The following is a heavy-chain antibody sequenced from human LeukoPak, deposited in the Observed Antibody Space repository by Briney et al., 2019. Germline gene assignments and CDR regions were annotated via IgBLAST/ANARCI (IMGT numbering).Heavy chain of an antibody. Sequence: GRSLRLSCAASGFTFSSYGMHWVRQAPGKGLEWVAVIWYDGSNKYYADSVKGRFTISRDNSKNTLYLQMNSLRAEDTAVYYCGKKFMGGFDYWGQGTLVTVSS. CDR3: GKKFMGGFDY. CDR1: GFTFSSYG. CDR2: IWYDGSNK. J-gene: IGHJ4*02. D-gene: IGHD3-16*01. V-gene: IGHV3-33*06.